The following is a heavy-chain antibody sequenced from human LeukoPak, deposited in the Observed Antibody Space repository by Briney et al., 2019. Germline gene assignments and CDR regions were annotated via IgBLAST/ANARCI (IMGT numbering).Heavy chain of an antibody. Sequence: SVKVSCKASGYTFTGYYMHWVRQAPGQGLEWMGWINPNSGDTNYAQKFQGRVTMTRDTSINTAYMELSRLRTDDTAVYYCAKNPYEYYFDYWGQGTLVTVSS. D-gene: IGHD5-12*01. CDR1: GYTFTGYY. CDR3: AKNPYEYYFDY. V-gene: IGHV1-2*02. CDR2: INPNSGDT. J-gene: IGHJ4*02.